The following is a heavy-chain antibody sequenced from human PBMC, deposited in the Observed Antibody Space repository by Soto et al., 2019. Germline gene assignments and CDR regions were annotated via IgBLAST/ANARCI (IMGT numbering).Heavy chain of an antibody. Sequence: SETLSLTCTVSGASISSYSWSWIRQPPGKPLDWIGCFSYSGYTNYNPSLKSRVTISVDKSNNQFSLKLSSVTAADTAVYYCASGEGYVWGKYRRESGDDIFDVWGPGILVTVSS. CDR1: GASISSYS. J-gene: IGHJ3*01. CDR2: FSYSGYT. D-gene: IGHD3-16*02. V-gene: IGHV4-59*12. CDR3: ASGEGYVWGKYRRESGDDIFDV.